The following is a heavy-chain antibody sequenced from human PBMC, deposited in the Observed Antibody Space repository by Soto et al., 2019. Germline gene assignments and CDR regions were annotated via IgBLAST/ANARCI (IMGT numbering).Heavy chain of an antibody. J-gene: IGHJ4*02. CDR2: IIGDGSTT. CDR3: ARGKGLTVSSTNY. CDR1: GFTFNNYA. V-gene: IGHV3-23*01. D-gene: IGHD2-2*01. Sequence: GGSLRLSCAASGFTFNNYAMNWVRQAPGKGLEWVSGIIGDGSTTYYADSVKGRFTISRDNSKNTLFLQMNSLRAEDTAVYYCARGKGLTVSSTNYWGQG.